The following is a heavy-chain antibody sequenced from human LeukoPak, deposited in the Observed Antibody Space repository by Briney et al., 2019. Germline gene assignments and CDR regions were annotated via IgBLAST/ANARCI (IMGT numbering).Heavy chain of an antibody. V-gene: IGHV4-39*07. J-gene: IGHJ3*02. CDR1: GGSISSSSYY. D-gene: IGHD3-3*01. Sequence: SETLSLTCTVSGGSISSSSYYWGWIRQPPGKGLEWIGSIYYSGSTYYNPSLKSRVTISVDTSKNQFSLKLSSVTAADTAVYYCARDWSGRSGYSAFDIWGQGTMVTVSP. CDR3: ARDWSGRSGYSAFDI. CDR2: IYYSGST.